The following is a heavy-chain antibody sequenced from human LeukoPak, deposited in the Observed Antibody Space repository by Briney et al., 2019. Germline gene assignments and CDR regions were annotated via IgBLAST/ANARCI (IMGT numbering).Heavy chain of an antibody. CDR2: INHSKTT. CDR1: GGSFSGYY. CDR3: ARTVRFLEWL. V-gene: IGHV4-34*01. Sequence: PSETLSLTCGVYGGSFSGYYWSWIRQTPGTGLEWIGEINHSKTTNYNPSLKSRVTMSVDTSKNQFSLNLSSVTAADTAVYYCARTVRFLEWLWGQGTLVTVSS. D-gene: IGHD3-3*01. J-gene: IGHJ4*02.